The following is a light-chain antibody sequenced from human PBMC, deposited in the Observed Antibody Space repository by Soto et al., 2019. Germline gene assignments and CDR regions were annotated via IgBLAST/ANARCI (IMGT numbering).Light chain of an antibody. CDR1: QSVSSSY. CDR3: QQYGSSPLT. Sequence: EIVLTQSPGTLSLSPGERATLSCRASQSVSSSYLAWYQQKPGQAPRLLIYGASSRATGIPDRFIGSGSGTDFTLTISRLAPEDFAVYYCQQYGSSPLTFGQGTRLEIK. V-gene: IGKV3-20*01. J-gene: IGKJ5*01. CDR2: GAS.